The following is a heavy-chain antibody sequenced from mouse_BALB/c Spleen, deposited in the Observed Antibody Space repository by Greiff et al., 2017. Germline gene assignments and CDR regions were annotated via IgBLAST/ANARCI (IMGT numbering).Heavy chain of an antibody. J-gene: IGHJ4*01. D-gene: IGHD2-14*01. CDR2: IDPYNGGT. CDR1: GYAFTSYN. CDR3: ARNYRYGERAMDY. V-gene: IGHV1S135*01. Sequence: VQLQQSGPELVKPGASVKVSCKASGYAFTSYNMYWVKQSHGKSLEWIGYIDPYNGGTSSNQKFKGKATLTVDKSSSTAYMHLNSLTSEDSAVYYCARNYRYGERAMDYWGQGTSVTVSS.